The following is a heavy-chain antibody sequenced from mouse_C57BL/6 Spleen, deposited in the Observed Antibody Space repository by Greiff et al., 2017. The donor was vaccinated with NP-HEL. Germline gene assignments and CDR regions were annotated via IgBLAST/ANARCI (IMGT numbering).Heavy chain of an antibody. V-gene: IGHV3-6*01. CDR3: AREDDYASWFAY. J-gene: IGHJ3*01. D-gene: IGHD2-4*01. Sequence: EVKLQESGPGLVKPSQSLSLTCSVTGYSITSGYYWNWIRQFPGNKLEWMGYISYDGSNNYNPSLENRISITRDTSKNQFFLKLNSVTTEDTATYYCAREDDYASWFAYWGQGTLVTVSA. CDR2: ISYDGSN. CDR1: GYSITSGYY.